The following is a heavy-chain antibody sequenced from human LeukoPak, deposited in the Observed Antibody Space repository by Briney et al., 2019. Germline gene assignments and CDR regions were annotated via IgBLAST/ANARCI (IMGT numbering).Heavy chain of an antibody. J-gene: IGHJ4*02. V-gene: IGHV3-15*07. CDR3: TTADSSGRFLIDY. Sequence: GGSLRLSCVGSGFTFSRYWLNWVRQAPGKGLEWVGRIKSKTDGGTADYAAPVKGRFTISRDDSKNTLYLQMNSLKTEDTAVYYCTTADSSGRFLIDYWGQGTLVTVSS. D-gene: IGHD3-22*01. CDR2: IKSKTDGGTA. CDR1: GFTFSRYW.